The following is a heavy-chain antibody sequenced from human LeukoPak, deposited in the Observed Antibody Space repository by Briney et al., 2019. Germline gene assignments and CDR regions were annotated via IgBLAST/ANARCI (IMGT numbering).Heavy chain of an antibody. CDR3: AREDRGTNAFDI. Sequence: GGSLRLSCAASGFTVSSNYMSWVRQAPGKGLEWVSVIYSGGSTYYADSVKGRFTISRDNSKNTLYLQMNSLRAEDTAVYYCAREDRGTNAFDIWGQGTMVTVSS. V-gene: IGHV3-53*01. CDR1: GFTVSSNY. D-gene: IGHD3-16*01. CDR2: IYSGGST. J-gene: IGHJ3*02.